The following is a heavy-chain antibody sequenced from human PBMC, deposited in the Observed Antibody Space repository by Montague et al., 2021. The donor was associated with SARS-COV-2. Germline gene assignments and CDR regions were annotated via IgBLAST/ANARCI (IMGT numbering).Heavy chain of an antibody. D-gene: IGHD3-16*01. J-gene: IGHJ4*02. Sequence: SETLSLTCTVSGGSISSYYRSWIRQPPGKGLEWIGYIYYSGSTNYNPSLKSRVTISVGTSKNQFSLKLSSVTAADTAVYYCARHKYDYVWGTSSGFFDYWGQGTLVTVSS. CDR3: ARHKYDYVWGTSSGFFDY. V-gene: IGHV4-59*08. CDR1: GGSISSYY. CDR2: IYYSGST.